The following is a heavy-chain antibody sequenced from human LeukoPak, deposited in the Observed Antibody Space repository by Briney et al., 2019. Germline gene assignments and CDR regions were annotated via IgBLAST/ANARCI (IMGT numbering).Heavy chain of an antibody. V-gene: IGHV1-69*13. CDR2: IIPIFGTA. J-gene: IGHJ4*02. Sequence: SVKVSFKASGGTFSSYAISWVQQAPGQGLEWMGGIIPIFGTANYAQKFQGRVTITADESTSTAYMELSSLRSEDTAVYYCARGEWEHNSGNDYWGQGTLVTVSS. D-gene: IGHD1-26*01. CDR3: ARGEWEHNSGNDY. CDR1: GGTFSSYA.